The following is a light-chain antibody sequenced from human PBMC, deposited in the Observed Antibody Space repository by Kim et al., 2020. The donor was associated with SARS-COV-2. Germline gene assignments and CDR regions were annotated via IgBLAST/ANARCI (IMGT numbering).Light chain of an antibody. CDR2: WAS. CDR1: QSILYSSNNKNY. Sequence: TIKCKSSQSILYSSNNKNYVAWYQQKPGQPPKLLIYWASTRESGVPDRFSGSGSGTDFTLTISSLQAEDVAVYYCHQYYSIPPYTFGGGTKVDIK. V-gene: IGKV4-1*01. J-gene: IGKJ4*01. CDR3: HQYYSIPPYT.